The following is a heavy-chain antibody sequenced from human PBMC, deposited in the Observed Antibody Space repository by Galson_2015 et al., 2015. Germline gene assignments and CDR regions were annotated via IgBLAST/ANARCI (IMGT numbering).Heavy chain of an antibody. Sequence: SVKVSCKASGYTFTSYDINWVRQATGQGLEWMGWMNPNSGNTGYAQKFQGRVTMTRNTSISTAYMELSSLRSEDTAVYYCARGRNFYDSSGYYYVFDYWGQGTLVTGSS. V-gene: IGHV1-8*01. D-gene: IGHD3-22*01. CDR2: MNPNSGNT. CDR3: ARGRNFYDSSGYYYVFDY. J-gene: IGHJ4*02. CDR1: GYTFTSYD.